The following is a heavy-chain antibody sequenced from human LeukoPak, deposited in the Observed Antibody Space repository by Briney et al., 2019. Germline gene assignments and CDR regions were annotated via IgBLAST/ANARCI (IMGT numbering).Heavy chain of an antibody. Sequence: GGSLRLSCAASGFTFSSYAMSRVRQAPGKGLEWVSAISGSGGSTYYADSVKGRFTISRDNSKNTLYLQMNSLRAEDTAVYYCAKQSAAIIYYYGMDVWGQGTTVTVSS. CDR1: GFTFSSYA. V-gene: IGHV3-23*01. CDR3: AKQSAAIIYYYGMDV. D-gene: IGHD2-2*01. J-gene: IGHJ6*02. CDR2: ISGSGGST.